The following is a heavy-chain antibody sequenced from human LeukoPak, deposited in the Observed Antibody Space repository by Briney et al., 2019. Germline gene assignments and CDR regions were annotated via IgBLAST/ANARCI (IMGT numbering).Heavy chain of an antibody. CDR3: ATPRWGGYGNEFDY. D-gene: IGHD5-12*01. Sequence: ASVKVSCKASGYTFTSYGISWVRQAPGQGLEWMGWISAYNGNTNYAQKLQGRVTMTTDTPTSTAYMELRSLRSDDTAVYYCATPRWGGYGNEFDYWGQGTLVTVSS. CDR1: GYTFTSYG. CDR2: ISAYNGNT. V-gene: IGHV1-18*01. J-gene: IGHJ4*02.